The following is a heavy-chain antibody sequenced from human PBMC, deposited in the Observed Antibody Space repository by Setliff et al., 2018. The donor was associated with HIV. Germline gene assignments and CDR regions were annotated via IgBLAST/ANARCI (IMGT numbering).Heavy chain of an antibody. D-gene: IGHD4-17*01. CDR2: ISVYNGKG. Sequence: ASVKVSCKVSGYTLTELSMHWVRQAPGQGLEWMGWISVYNGKGNYAQKFQDRISMTTDTSTSTVYMELRSLVSDDTAVYYCARRATTGDYHHFFDFWGQGTLVTVSS. J-gene: IGHJ4*02. CDR3: ARRATTGDYHHFFDF. V-gene: IGHV1-18*01. CDR1: GYTLTELS.